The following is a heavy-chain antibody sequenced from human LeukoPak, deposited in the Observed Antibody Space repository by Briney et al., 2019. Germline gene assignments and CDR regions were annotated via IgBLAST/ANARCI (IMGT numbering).Heavy chain of an antibody. V-gene: IGHV1-69*05. Sequence: GASVKVSCKACGYTFTSYGISWVRQAPGQGVEWMGGIIPIFGTANYAQEFQGRVTITTDESTSTAYMELSSLRSEDTAVYYCARERPLEYQLLMDVWGRGTTVTVSS. CDR1: GYTFTSYG. CDR2: IIPIFGTA. J-gene: IGHJ6*04. CDR3: ARERPLEYQLLMDV. D-gene: IGHD2-2*01.